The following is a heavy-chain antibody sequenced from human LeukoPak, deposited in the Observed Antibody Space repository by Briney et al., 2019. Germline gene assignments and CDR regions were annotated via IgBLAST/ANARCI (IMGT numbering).Heavy chain of an antibody. CDR1: GDSVSSHSPA. V-gene: IGHV6-1*01. CDR2: TYYRSKWYN. D-gene: IGHD3-16*01. J-gene: IGHJ3*01. CDR3: ARGGMTAFDL. Sequence: SQTLSLTCAISGDSVSSHSPAWNWIRQSPARGLEWPGGTYYRSKWYNDYAISVKSRITINPDTSKNQFSLQLKSVTPEDTAVYYCARGGMTAFDLWGQGTMVTVSS.